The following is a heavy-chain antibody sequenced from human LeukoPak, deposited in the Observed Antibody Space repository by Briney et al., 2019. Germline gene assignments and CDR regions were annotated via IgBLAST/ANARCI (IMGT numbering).Heavy chain of an antibody. V-gene: IGHV3-48*03. CDR3: ARAYYYVSSASDY. D-gene: IGHD3-22*01. Sequence: GGSLRLSCAASGFTFSSYEMNWVRQAPGKGLEWVSYISSSGSTIYYADSVKGRFTISRDNAKNSLYLQMNSLRAEDTAVYYCARAYYYVSSASDYWGQGTLVTVSS. CDR2: ISSSGSTI. CDR1: GFTFSSYE. J-gene: IGHJ4*02.